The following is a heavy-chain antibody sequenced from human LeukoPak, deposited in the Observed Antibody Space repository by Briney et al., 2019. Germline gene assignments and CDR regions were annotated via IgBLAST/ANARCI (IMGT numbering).Heavy chain of an antibody. V-gene: IGHV1-2*02. D-gene: IGHD5-12*01. Sequence: GASVKVPCKASGYTFTGYYMHWVRQAPGQGLEWMGWINPNSGGTNYAQKFQGRVTMTRDTSISTAYMELSRLRSDDTAVYYCARELRGYSGYDGYWGQGTLVTVSS. CDR1: GYTFTGYY. J-gene: IGHJ4*02. CDR3: ARELRGYSGYDGY. CDR2: INPNSGGT.